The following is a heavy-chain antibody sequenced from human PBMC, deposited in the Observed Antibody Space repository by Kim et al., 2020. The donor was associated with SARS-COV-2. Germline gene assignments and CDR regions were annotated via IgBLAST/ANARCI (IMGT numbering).Heavy chain of an antibody. Sequence: SETLSLTCTVSGGSMNNYDWSWIRQSPGKGLEWVWYIYYSGVTNCKSSLKSRLTMSLDTSKNQFSLRLASATAADTAVYYPGRAGEWLETNWYGPWGQG. V-gene: IGHV4-59*13. D-gene: IGHD6-19*01. CDR1: GGSMNNYD. CDR3: GRAGEWLETNWYGP. J-gene: IGHJ5*02. CDR2: IYYSGVT.